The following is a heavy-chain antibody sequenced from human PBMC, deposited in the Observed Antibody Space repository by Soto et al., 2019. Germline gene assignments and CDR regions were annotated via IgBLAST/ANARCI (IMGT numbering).Heavy chain of an antibody. CDR2: VYYDGSIE. V-gene: IGHV3-33*01. Sequence: QVQLVESGGGVVQPGRSLRLSCAASGFTFSSYGMHWVRQAPGKGLEWVAFVYYDGSIEYYTDSVKGRFIISRDNSKNTVDLQMNSLRAEDTAVYYCARYFGTSGWFYYFDYWGQGTPVTVSS. J-gene: IGHJ4*02. CDR1: GFTFSSYG. D-gene: IGHD6-19*01. CDR3: ARYFGTSGWFYYFDY.